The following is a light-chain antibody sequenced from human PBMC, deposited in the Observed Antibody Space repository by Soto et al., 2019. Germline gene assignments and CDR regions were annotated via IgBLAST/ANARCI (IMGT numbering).Light chain of an antibody. J-gene: IGKJ1*01. CDR2: KAS. CDR1: QSISSW. Sequence: DIQMTHSPSTLSASVGDIVTITCRASQSISSWLAWYQQKPGKAPKLLIYKASSLESGVPSRFSGSGSGTEFTPTISSLQPDDFATYYCQQYNSYPWTFGQGTKVDIK. CDR3: QQYNSYPWT. V-gene: IGKV1-5*03.